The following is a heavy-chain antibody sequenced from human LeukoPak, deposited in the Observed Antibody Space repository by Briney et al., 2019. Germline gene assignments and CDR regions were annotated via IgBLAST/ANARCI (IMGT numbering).Heavy chain of an antibody. CDR3: ARDWGQYYYDRSGYDLYY. J-gene: IGHJ4*02. Sequence: ASVKVSCKASGYTFTSYGISWVRQAPGRGLEWMGWISAYNGNTNYAQKLQGRVTMTTDTSTSTAYMELRSLRSDDTAVYYCARDWGQYYYDRSGYDLYYWGQGTLVTVSS. D-gene: IGHD3-22*01. CDR2: ISAYNGNT. CDR1: GYTFTSYG. V-gene: IGHV1-18*01.